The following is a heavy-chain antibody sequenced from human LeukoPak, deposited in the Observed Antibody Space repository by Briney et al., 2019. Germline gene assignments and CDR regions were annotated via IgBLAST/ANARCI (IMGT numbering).Heavy chain of an antibody. CDR2: INHSGST. Sequence: SETLSLTCAVYGGSFSGYYWSWIRQPTGKGLEWIGEINHSGSTNYNPSLKSRVTISVDTSKNQFSLKLSSVTAADTAVYYCARHGDDIFEWELPGPYYFDYWGQGTLVTVSS. CDR3: ARHGDDIFEWELPGPYYFDY. D-gene: IGHD1-26*01. V-gene: IGHV4-34*01. J-gene: IGHJ4*02. CDR1: GGSFSGYY.